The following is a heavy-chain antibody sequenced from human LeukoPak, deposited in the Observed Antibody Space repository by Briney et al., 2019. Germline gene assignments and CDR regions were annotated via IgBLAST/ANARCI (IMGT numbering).Heavy chain of an antibody. CDR3: ATGNYYDSRGYYTFGH. Sequence: GGSLRLSCAASGFTFSRYWMHWVRQAPGKGLVWVSRINGDGSTTSYADSVKGGFTISRDNAKYTLYLQMNSLRAEDTAVYYCATGNYYDSRGYYTFGHWGQGTLVTVSS. CDR1: GFTFSRYW. J-gene: IGHJ1*01. V-gene: IGHV3-74*01. CDR2: INGDGSTT. D-gene: IGHD3-22*01.